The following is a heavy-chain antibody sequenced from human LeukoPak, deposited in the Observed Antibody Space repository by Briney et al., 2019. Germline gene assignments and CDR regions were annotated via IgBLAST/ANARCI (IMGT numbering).Heavy chain of an antibody. CDR1: GGSISSYY. CDR3: ARGVSSSWYGGLDY. D-gene: IGHD6-13*01. V-gene: IGHV4-4*07. CDR2: IYTSGGT. Sequence: SETLSLTCTVSGGSISSYYWSWIRQPAGKGLEWIGRIYTSGGTNYNPSLKSRVTMSVDTSKNQFSLKLSSVTAADTAVYYCARGVSSSWYGGLDYWGQGTLVTVSS. J-gene: IGHJ4*02.